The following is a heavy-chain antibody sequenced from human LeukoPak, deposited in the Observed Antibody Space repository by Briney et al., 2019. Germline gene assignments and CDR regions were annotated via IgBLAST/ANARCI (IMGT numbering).Heavy chain of an antibody. D-gene: IGHD6-13*01. CDR2: IYYSGST. Sequence: SETLSLTCTVSGGSISSSSYSWSWIRQPPGKGLEWIGYIYYSGSTYYNPSLKSRVTISVDTSKNQFSLKLSSVTAADTAVYYCARGGAVAGPDWGDAFDIWGQGTMVTVSS. CDR1: GGSISSSSYS. CDR3: ARGGAVAGPDWGDAFDI. J-gene: IGHJ3*02. V-gene: IGHV4-30-4*07.